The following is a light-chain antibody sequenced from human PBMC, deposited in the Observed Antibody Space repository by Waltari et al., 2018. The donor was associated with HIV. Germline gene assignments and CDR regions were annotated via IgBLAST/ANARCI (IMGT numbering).Light chain of an antibody. V-gene: IGLV1-47*01. Sequence: QSVLTQPPSASGTPGQRVTISCSGISSNIGRNYVYWYQQLPGTAPKLLIYRNNRRPSGVPDRFSGSKSGTSASLAISGLRSEDEADYYCATWNDSLSGYVFGTGTKVTV. CDR1: SSNIGRNY. CDR2: RNN. J-gene: IGLJ1*01. CDR3: ATWNDSLSGYV.